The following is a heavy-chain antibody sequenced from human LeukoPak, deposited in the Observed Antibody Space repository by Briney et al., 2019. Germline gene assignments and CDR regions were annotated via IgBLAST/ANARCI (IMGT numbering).Heavy chain of an antibody. Sequence: PGGSLRLSCAASGFTFSSYTMNWVRQAPGKGLEWVSSISTGSSYIYYANSVKGRFTISRDNAKNSLYLQMNSLRDEDTAVYYCARDGGVIIPFTLKDYYYGMDVWGQGTTVTVSS. CDR3: ARDGGVIIPFTLKDYYYGMDV. D-gene: IGHD3-10*01. CDR1: GFTFSSYT. V-gene: IGHV3-21*01. J-gene: IGHJ6*02. CDR2: ISTGSSYI.